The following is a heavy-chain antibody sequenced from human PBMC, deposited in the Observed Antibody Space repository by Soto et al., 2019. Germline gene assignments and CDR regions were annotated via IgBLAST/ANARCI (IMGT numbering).Heavy chain of an antibody. V-gene: IGHV3-23*01. CDR1: GFTFSSYA. CDR2: ISGSGGST. Sequence: EVQLLESGGGLVQPGGSLRLSCAASGFTFSSYAMSWVRQAPGKGLEWVSAISGSGGSTYYADSVKGRFTISRDNSKNTLYRQMNSLRAEDTAVYYCAKGVYDFWSGYDWFDPWGQGTLVTVSS. J-gene: IGHJ5*02. CDR3: AKGVYDFWSGYDWFDP. D-gene: IGHD3-3*01.